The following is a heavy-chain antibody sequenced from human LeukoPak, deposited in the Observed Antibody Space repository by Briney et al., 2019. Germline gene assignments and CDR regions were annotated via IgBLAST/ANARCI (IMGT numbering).Heavy chain of an antibody. V-gene: IGHV3-74*01. CDR1: GFTFNSDW. J-gene: IGHJ4*02. D-gene: IGHD1-14*01. Sequence: GGSLRLSCAVSGFTFNSDWMHWVRQAPGKGLVWISCINRDGSETRYVDSVKGRFTISRDNAKNTLYLQMNSLRADDTAVYYCAHNREGCPFDHWGQGTLVTVSS. CDR3: AHNREGCPFDH. CDR2: INRDGSET.